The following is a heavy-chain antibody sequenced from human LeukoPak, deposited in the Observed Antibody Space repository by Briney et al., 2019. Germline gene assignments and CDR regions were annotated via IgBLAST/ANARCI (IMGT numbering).Heavy chain of an antibody. CDR1: GGSFTSGSYY. Sequence: SETLSLTCTVSGGSFTSGSYYWNWIRQPPGKGLEWIAYIFDGGTTNCNPSLKSRVTISVDTSKNQFSLKLSSVTAADTAVYYCARDPGDGYNPRGLDYWGQGTLVTVSS. D-gene: IGHD5-24*01. V-gene: IGHV4-61*01. CDR2: IFDGGTT. J-gene: IGHJ4*02. CDR3: ARDPGDGYNPRGLDY.